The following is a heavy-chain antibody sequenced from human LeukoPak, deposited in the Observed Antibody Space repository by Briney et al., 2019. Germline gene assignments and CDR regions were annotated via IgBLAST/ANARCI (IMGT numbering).Heavy chain of an antibody. CDR3: ARTNYYDSSGYQGAGTYYYGMDV. CDR2: IIPILGTA. J-gene: IGHJ6*02. CDR1: GGTFSSYG. D-gene: IGHD3-22*01. Sequence: SVKVSFKASGGTFSSYGISWVRQAPGQGLEWMGRIIPILGTANYAQKFQGRVTITADKFTSTAYMEVSSLRSEDTAVYYCARTNYYDSSGYQGAGTYYYGMDVWGQGTTVTVSS. V-gene: IGHV1-69*04.